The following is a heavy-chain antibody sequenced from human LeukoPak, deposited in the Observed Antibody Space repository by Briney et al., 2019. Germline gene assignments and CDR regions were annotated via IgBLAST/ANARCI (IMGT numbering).Heavy chain of an antibody. Sequence: GGSLRLPCAASGFTFSNYGMLWVRQAPGKGLEGVAVMWYDGSYKYYADSVEGPFTISRDNSKNTLYLQTNSLRAEDTAVYYCARDMGTRGYVWYFDYWGQGALVTVSS. V-gene: IGHV3-33*01. J-gene: IGHJ4*02. D-gene: IGHD5-12*01. CDR3: ARDMGTRGYVWYFDY. CDR2: MWYDGSYK. CDR1: GFTFSNYG.